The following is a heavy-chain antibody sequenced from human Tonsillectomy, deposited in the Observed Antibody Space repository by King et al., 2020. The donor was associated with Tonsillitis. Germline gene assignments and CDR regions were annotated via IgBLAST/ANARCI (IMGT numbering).Heavy chain of an antibody. J-gene: IGHJ3*02. CDR2: IYYSGST. Sequence: VQLQESGPGLVKPSETLSLTCTVSGGSINSYYWSWIRQPPGKGLEWIGYIYYSGSTNYNPSLKSRGTMSVDSSKNQFSLKLNSVTAADTAVYYCAKSSGWSAFDIWGQGTMVTVSS. V-gene: IGHV4-59*01. CDR1: GGSINSYY. CDR3: AKSSGWSAFDI. D-gene: IGHD6-19*01.